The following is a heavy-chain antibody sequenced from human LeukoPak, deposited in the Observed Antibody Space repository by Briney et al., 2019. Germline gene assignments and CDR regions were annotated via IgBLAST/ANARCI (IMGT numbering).Heavy chain of an antibody. D-gene: IGHD3-10*01. CDR3: ARGTGVMVRGEKYYYYYGMDV. V-gene: IGHV4-31*03. Sequence: PSETLSLTCTVSGGSISSGGYYWSWIRQHPGKGLEWIGYIYYSGSTYYNPSLKSRVTISVDTSKNQFSLKLSSVTAADTAVYYCARGTGVMVRGEKYYYYYGMDVWGQGTTVSVSS. CDR1: GGSISSGGYY. J-gene: IGHJ6*02. CDR2: IYYSGST.